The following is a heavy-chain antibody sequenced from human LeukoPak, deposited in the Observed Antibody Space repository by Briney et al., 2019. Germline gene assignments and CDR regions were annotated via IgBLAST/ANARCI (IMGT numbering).Heavy chain of an antibody. CDR3: ARMDQLRFLEWFATGAFDI. J-gene: IGHJ3*02. V-gene: IGHV3-74*01. D-gene: IGHD3-3*01. CDR2: LNSDGSTT. Sequence: GGSLRLSCAASGFTFSSYWMHWVRQAPGKGLVWVSRLNSDGSTTSYADSVKGRFTISRDNAKNTLYVQMNSLRDEDTAVYYCARMDQLRFLEWFATGAFDIWGQGTMVTVSS. CDR1: GFTFSSYW.